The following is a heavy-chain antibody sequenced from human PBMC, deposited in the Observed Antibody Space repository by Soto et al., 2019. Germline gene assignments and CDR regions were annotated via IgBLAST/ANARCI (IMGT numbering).Heavy chain of an antibody. Sequence: QVQLVQSGGEEKKPGASVKLSCKTSGYTFTTYPMHWVRQAPGQGLEWMGWINADNGDTKYSEKFQGRVTITRDTSASVVYMELTSLRSQDTGFYYCARDAVTFSDYWGQGPLVTVSP. J-gene: IGHJ4*02. D-gene: IGHD4-17*01. CDR1: GYTFTTYP. CDR2: INADNGDT. V-gene: IGHV1-3*05. CDR3: ARDAVTFSDY.